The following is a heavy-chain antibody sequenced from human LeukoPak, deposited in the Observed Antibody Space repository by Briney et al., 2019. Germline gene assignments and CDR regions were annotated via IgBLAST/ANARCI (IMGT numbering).Heavy chain of an antibody. V-gene: IGHV3-21*01. CDR1: GFAFNTYS. CDR3: ARTSSGWAPPQPAWHLDL. D-gene: IGHD6-19*01. J-gene: IGHJ2*01. Sequence: GGSLRLSCAASGFAFNTYSMNWVRQAPGKGLEWVSLISSTSTYIYYADSVKGRFTISRDNAKNSLFLQMNSLRVDDTAVYYCARTSSGWAPPQPAWHLDLWGRGTLVTVSS. CDR2: ISSTSTYI.